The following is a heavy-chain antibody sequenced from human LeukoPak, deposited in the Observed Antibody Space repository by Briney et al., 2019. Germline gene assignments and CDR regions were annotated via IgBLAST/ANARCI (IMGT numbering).Heavy chain of an antibody. CDR1: GFTFSSYG. Sequence: GGSLRLSCAASGFTFSSYGMHWVRQAPGKGLEWVAVISYDGSNKYYADSVKGRFTISRDNSKNTLYLQMNSLRAEDTAVYYCAKDRYSSSWLDYWGQGTLVTVS. CDR3: AKDRYSSSWLDY. V-gene: IGHV3-30*18. CDR2: ISYDGSNK. J-gene: IGHJ4*02. D-gene: IGHD6-13*01.